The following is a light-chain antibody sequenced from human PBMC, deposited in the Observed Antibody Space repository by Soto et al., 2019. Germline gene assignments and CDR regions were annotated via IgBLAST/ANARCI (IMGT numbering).Light chain of an antibody. V-gene: IGKV3-15*01. CDR1: QNVGRT. J-gene: IGKJ2*01. Sequence: EIVMTQSPDTLSVSPGKRATLACRASQNVGRTVAWYPQRPGQAPRLLIPGTSTRAADIPARFSGSVSGTEFTLTINSLQPEDFVSYYCQQYNNCPPMSTFGQGTKLEMK. CDR2: GTS. CDR3: QQYNNCPPMST.